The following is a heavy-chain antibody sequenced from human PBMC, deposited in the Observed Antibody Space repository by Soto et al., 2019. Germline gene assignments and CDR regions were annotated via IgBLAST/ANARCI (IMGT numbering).Heavy chain of an antibody. J-gene: IGHJ6*02. V-gene: IGHV4-59*01. CDR3: ARGTFYYDSSGYSFYYYYGMDV. CDR2: IYYSGST. D-gene: IGHD3-22*01. CDR1: GGSISSYY. Sequence: NPSETLSLTCTVSGGSISSYYWSWIRQPPGKGLEWIGYIYYSGSTNYNPYIKSRITISVDTSKNQFSLKLSSVTAADTAVYYCARGTFYYDSSGYSFYYYYGMDVWGQGTTVTVS.